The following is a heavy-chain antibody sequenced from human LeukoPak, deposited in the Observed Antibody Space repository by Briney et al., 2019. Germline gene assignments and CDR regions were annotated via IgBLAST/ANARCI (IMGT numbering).Heavy chain of an antibody. J-gene: IGHJ6*02. CDR2: INPSGGST. CDR3: AKDIVVVPAAMSRMDV. V-gene: IGHV1-46*01. Sequence: GASVKVSCKASGGTFSSYAISWVRQAPGQGLEWMGIINPSGGSTSYAQKFQGRVTMTRDTSTSTVYMELSSLRSEDTAVYYCAKDIVVVPAAMSRMDVWGQGTTVTVSS. D-gene: IGHD2-2*01. CDR1: GGTFSSYA.